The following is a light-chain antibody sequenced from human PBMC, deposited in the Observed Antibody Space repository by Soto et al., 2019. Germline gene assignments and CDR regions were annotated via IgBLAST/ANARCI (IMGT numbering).Light chain of an antibody. CDR2: DAS. J-gene: IGKJ4*01. V-gene: IGKV3-11*01. CDR3: QQRVNWLT. CDR1: KSVGTY. Sequence: EIVLTRPPAILSFSPGERATLSCRASKSVGTYLDWYQQKLGQAPRPLIYDASNRATGIPARFSGSGSGTDFTLTISSLEPEDFAVYYCQQRVNWLTFGGGTKVEL.